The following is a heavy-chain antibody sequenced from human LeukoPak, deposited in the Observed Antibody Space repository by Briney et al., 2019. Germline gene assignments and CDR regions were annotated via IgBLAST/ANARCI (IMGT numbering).Heavy chain of an antibody. V-gene: IGHV4-4*07. CDR3: ARDESRYYDSSGYPLDY. D-gene: IGHD3-22*01. CDR2: IYTSGST. J-gene: IGHJ4*02. Sequence: SETLSLTCTVSGGSISSYYWSWIRQPAGKGLEWIGRIYTSGSTNYNPSLKSRVTMSVDTSKNQLSLKLSSVTAADTAVYYCARDESRYYDSSGYPLDYWGQGTLVTVSS. CDR1: GGSISSYY.